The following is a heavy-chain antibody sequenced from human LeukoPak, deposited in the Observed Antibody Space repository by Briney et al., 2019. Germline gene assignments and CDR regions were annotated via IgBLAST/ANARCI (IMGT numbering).Heavy chain of an antibody. Sequence: KPSETLSLTCTVSGHSISSDYYWGWIRQPPGKGLEWIGSIFHSGSTYYNPSLKSRVTISVDTSKNQFSLKLSSVTAADTAVYYCARHLPNYDILTGPVDYWGQGTLVTVSS. CDR2: IFHSGST. CDR3: ARHLPNYDILTGPVDY. CDR1: GHSISSDYY. J-gene: IGHJ4*02. D-gene: IGHD3-9*01. V-gene: IGHV4-38-2*02.